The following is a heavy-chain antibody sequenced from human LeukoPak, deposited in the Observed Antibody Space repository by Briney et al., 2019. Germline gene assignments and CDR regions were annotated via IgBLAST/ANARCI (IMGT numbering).Heavy chain of an antibody. V-gene: IGHV4-34*01. CDR1: GGSFSGYY. D-gene: IGHD2-2*01. J-gene: IGHJ5*02. CDR2: INLSGST. CDR3: ARGRVVAWFDP. Sequence: SETLSLTCAVYGGSFSGYYWSWIRQPPGKGLEWIGEINLSGSTNYNPSLKSRVTISVYTSKNQFSLKLSSVTAADTAVYYCARGRVVAWFDPWGQGTLVTVSS.